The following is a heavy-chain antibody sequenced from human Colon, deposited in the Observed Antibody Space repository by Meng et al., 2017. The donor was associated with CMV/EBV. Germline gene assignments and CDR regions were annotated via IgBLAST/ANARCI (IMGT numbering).Heavy chain of an antibody. Sequence: EVVLVESXXGLVQPGGALRRPCAASGFPVSGHYMTWVRQAPGEGLEWVSILYSGGSTDYADSVKGGFTISRDNSKNTLYLQMNSLRVDDTAVYYCARDIYSSSLNWGYWGHGTLVTVSS. J-gene: IGHJ4*01. CDR1: GFPVSGHY. CDR3: ARDIYSSSLNWGY. V-gene: IGHV3-66*01. CDR2: LYSGGST. D-gene: IGHD6-6*01.